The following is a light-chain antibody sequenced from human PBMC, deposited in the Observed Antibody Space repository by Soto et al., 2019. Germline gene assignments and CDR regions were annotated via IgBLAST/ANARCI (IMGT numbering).Light chain of an antibody. V-gene: IGKV3-15*01. J-gene: IGKJ5*01. CDR2: GAS. CDR3: QQYNNWPIT. CDR1: QSVNIN. Sequence: EIVMTQSPATLSVSPGERATLSCRASQSVNINLAWYQQKPGQAPRLLIQGASTRATGTPARFSGSGSGTEFTLTISSLQSEDFAVYYCQQYNNWPITFGQGTRLEIK.